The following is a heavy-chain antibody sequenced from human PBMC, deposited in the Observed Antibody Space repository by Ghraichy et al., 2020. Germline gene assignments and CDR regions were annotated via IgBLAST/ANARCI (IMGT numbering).Heavy chain of an antibody. J-gene: IGHJ5*02. CDR2: IYYSGSS. CDR3: ARHKGDCHSTGCYTDWFDP. V-gene: IGHV4-39*01. D-gene: IGHD2-2*02. CDR1: GGSISSSSYY. Sequence: SETLSLTCTVSGGSISSSSYYWGWIRQPPGKGLKWIGSIYYSGSSYYNPSLKSRVTMSVDTSKNQFSLKLSSVTTTDTAVYYCARHKGDCHSTGCYTDWFDPWGQGTLVTVSS.